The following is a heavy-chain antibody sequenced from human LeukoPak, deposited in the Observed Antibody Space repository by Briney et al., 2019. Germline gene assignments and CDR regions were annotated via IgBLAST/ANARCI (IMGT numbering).Heavy chain of an antibody. D-gene: IGHD1-26*01. Sequence: ASVKVSCKASGGTFSSYAISWVRQAPGQGLEWMGGIIPIFGTANYAQKFQGRVTITTDGSTSTAYMELSSLRSEDTAVYYCARERRSWPGGFDYWGQGTLVTVSS. CDR3: ARERRSWPGGFDY. J-gene: IGHJ4*02. V-gene: IGHV1-69*05. CDR1: GGTFSSYA. CDR2: IIPIFGTA.